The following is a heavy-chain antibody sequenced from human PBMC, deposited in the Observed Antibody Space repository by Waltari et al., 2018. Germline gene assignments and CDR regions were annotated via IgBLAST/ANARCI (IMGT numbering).Heavy chain of an antibody. J-gene: IGHJ6*02. Sequence: QVQLVESGGGVVPPGRSLILSLPVSGFTFSRHGMHWVRQAPGKGLEWVAVIVYDGSQKDYADSVKGRFTISRDNSKSTMYLQMNSLRSDDTAVYFCAKDRLSDARGTYSFGTDVWGQGTTVTVS. CDR3: AKDRLSDARGTYSFGTDV. CDR1: GFTFSRHG. CDR2: IVYDGSQK. D-gene: IGHD3-10*02. V-gene: IGHV3-30*18.